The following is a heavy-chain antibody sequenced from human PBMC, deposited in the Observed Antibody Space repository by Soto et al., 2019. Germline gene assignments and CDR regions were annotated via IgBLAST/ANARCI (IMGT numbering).Heavy chain of an antibody. CDR2: IYYSGST. CDR3: ARNRYSSSSRFSPPGFDP. D-gene: IGHD6-6*01. Sequence: PSETLSLTCTVSGGSISSYYWSWIRQPPGKGLEWIGYIYYSGSTNYNPSLKSRVTISVDTSKNQFSLKLSSVTAADTAVYYCARNRYSSSSRFSPPGFDPWGQGTLVTVSS. CDR1: GGSISSYY. V-gene: IGHV4-59*01. J-gene: IGHJ5*02.